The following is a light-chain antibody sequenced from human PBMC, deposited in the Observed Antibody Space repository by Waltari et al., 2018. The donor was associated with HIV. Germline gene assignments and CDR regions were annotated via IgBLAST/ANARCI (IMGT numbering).Light chain of an antibody. CDR1: SSDVGGYNY. CDR3: SSYTSSSTLV. Sequence: QSALTQPASVSGSPGQSITTSSTATSSDVGGYNYVSWYQHHPGNAPKLIIYEFSYRPSGVSDRFSGSKSGNTASLTISGLQAEDETDYYCSSYTSSSTLVFGGGTKLTVL. J-gene: IGLJ3*02. CDR2: EFS. V-gene: IGLV2-14*01.